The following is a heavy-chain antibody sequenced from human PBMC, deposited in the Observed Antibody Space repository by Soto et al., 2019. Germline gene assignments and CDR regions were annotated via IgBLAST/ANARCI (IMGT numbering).Heavy chain of an antibody. CDR1: GYTFTSYD. CDR2: MNPNSGNT. CDR3: TRGSNVAAVIDY. J-gene: IGHJ4*02. V-gene: IGHV1-8*01. Sequence: GASVKVSCKASGYTFTSYDINWVRQATGQGLEWMGWMNPNSGNTGYAQKFQGRVTMTRNPSMSTAYMELSSLRSEDTAVYYCTRGSNVAAVIDYWGQGTLVTVS. D-gene: IGHD6-13*01.